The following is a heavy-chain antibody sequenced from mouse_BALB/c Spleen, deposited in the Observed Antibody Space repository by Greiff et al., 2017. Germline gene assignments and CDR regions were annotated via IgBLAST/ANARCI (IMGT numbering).Heavy chain of an antibody. D-gene: IGHD1-1*01. Sequence: QVQLQQPGAELVKPGASVKLSCKASGYTFTSYWMHWVKQRPGQGLEWIGEINPSNGRTNYNEKFKSKATLTVDKSSSTAYMQLSSLTSEDSAVYYCARFTTAWFAYWGQGTLVTVSA. V-gene: IGHV1S81*02. CDR1: GYTFTSYW. CDR2: INPSNGRT. CDR3: ARFTTAWFAY. J-gene: IGHJ3*01.